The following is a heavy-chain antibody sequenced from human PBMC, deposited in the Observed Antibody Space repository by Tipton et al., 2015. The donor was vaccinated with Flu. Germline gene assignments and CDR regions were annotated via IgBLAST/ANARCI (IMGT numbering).Heavy chain of an antibody. CDR3: ARRDYSNYVSEPKNWFDP. CDR2: VYNNGDT. J-gene: IGHJ5*02. CDR1: GGAISGFY. V-gene: IGHV4-59*08. D-gene: IGHD4-11*01. Sequence: TLSLTCTVSGGAISGFYGAWIRQSPARGLEWIGYVYNNGDTNVNPSLKSRVTMSIDTSKNQFSLKLSSVTASDTAVYYCARRDYSNYVSEPKNWFDPWGQGALVTVSS.